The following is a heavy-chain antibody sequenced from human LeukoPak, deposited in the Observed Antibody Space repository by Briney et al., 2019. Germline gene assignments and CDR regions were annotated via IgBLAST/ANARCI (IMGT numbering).Heavy chain of an antibody. CDR2: ISWNSGSI. V-gene: IGHV3-9*01. Sequence: PGRSLRLSCAASGFTFDDYAMLWVRQAPGKGLEWVSGISWNSGSIGYVDSVKGRFTISRDNAKNSLYLQMNSLRAEDTALYYCAREVVPAARANWFDRWGQGTLVTVSS. CDR3: AREVVPAARANWFDR. CDR1: GFTFDDYA. J-gene: IGHJ5*02. D-gene: IGHD2-2*01.